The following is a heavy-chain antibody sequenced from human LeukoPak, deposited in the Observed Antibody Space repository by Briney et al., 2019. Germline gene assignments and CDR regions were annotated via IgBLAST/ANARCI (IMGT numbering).Heavy chain of an antibody. CDR2: IYHSGST. J-gene: IGHJ5*02. Sequence: SETLSLTCAVSGGSISSGGYSWSWLRQPPGKGLEWIGYIYHSGSTYYNPSLKSRVTISVDRSKNQFSLKLSSVTAADTAVYYYARAHLNYDILTGYYTDLNWFDPWGQGTLVTVSS. CDR3: ARAHLNYDILTGYYTDLNWFDP. CDR1: GGSISSGGYS. V-gene: IGHV4-30-2*01. D-gene: IGHD3-9*01.